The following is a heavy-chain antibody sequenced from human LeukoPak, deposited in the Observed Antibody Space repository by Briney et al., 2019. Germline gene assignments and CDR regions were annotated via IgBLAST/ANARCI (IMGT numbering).Heavy chain of an antibody. CDR3: AKDLGSVVTPPSLDY. D-gene: IGHD4-23*01. V-gene: IGHV3-23*01. J-gene: IGHJ4*02. Sequence: PGGSLRLSCAASGFTFSSHAMSWVRQAPGRGLEWVSSASGSGGSTYYADSVKGRFTISRDNSKNTLYLQMNSLRAEDTAVYYCAKDLGSVVTPPSLDYWGQGTLVTVSS. CDR1: GFTFSSHA. CDR2: ASGSGGST.